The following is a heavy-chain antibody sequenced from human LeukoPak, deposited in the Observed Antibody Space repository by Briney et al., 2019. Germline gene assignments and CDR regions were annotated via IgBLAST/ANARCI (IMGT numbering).Heavy chain of an antibody. CDR3: AKDLWGENWFDP. Sequence: PGGSLRLSCAASGFTLSRYGMAWGRPAPRKGLEWVSGITGSGGDPYYADAVKGRFTISRDNSKNPLFLQMNSLRAEDTAVYYCAKDLWGENWFDPWGPGSLVIVSS. V-gene: IGHV3-23*01. CDR2: ITGSGGDP. CDR1: GFTLSRYG. D-gene: IGHD7-27*01. J-gene: IGHJ5*02.